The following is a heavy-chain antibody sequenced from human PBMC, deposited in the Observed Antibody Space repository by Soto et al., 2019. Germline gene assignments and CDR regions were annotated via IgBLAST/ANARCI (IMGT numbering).Heavy chain of an antibody. J-gene: IGHJ4*02. D-gene: IGHD3-22*01. V-gene: IGHV3-30*18. Sequence: ESGGGVVQPGKSLRLSCAASGFTFSTYGIHWVRQAPGKGLEWVALISYDGGSKYYGDSVKGRFIISRDNSHNTVSLQMNRLRADDTAVYFCAKEQLAMTVVVADYFDSWGQGTLVTVSS. CDR2: ISYDGGSK. CDR1: GFTFSTYG. CDR3: AKEQLAMTVVVADYFDS.